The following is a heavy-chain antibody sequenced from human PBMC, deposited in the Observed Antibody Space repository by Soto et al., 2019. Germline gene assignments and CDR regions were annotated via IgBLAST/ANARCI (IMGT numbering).Heavy chain of an antibody. CDR3: ARDFAYFDS. V-gene: IGHV4-39*02. D-gene: IGHD3-3*01. J-gene: IGHJ4*02. CDR1: RGSISSGTNY. CDR2: IYYSGST. Sequence: SETLSLTCTVSRGSISSGTNYWAWIRQPPGKGLEWIANIYYSGSTFYNPSLKSRVTISLDTSKNQFSLKLRSVTAADTAVYFCARDFAYFDSWGQGTLVTVSS.